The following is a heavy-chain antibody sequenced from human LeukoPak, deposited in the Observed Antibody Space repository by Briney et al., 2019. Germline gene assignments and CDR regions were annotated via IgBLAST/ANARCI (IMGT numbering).Heavy chain of an antibody. Sequence: GSLRLSCAASGFTFSPYTMNWVRQAPGKGLEWIGYIYYSGSTNYNPSLKSRVTISVDTSKNQFSLKLSSVTAADTAVYYCARHRLYDAFDIWGQGTMVTVSS. CDR1: GFTFSPYT. CDR2: IYYSGST. J-gene: IGHJ3*02. V-gene: IGHV4-59*08. CDR3: ARHRLYDAFDI. D-gene: IGHD2/OR15-2a*01.